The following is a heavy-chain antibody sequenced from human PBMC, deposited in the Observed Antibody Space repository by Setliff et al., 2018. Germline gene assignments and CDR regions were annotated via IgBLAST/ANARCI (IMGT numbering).Heavy chain of an antibody. D-gene: IGHD3-10*01. CDR2: IFNNGST. Sequence: GGSLRLSCAASGFAVSGDYMSWVRQAPGKGLEWVSIIFNNGSTYYADSVKGRFTISRDISTSTLYLHMNSLRAEDTAVYYCARDRGGTNPWFDPWGQGTLVTVSS. CDR1: GFAVSGDY. V-gene: IGHV3-53*01. J-gene: IGHJ5*02. CDR3: ARDRGGTNPWFDP.